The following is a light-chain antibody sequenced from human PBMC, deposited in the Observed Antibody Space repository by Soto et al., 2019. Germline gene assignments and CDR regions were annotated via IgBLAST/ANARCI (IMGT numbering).Light chain of an antibody. J-gene: IGKJ1*01. CDR2: GAS. CDR1: QTVISDY. V-gene: IGKV3-20*01. CDR3: QVYGNSMWT. Sequence: EIVLTQSPGTLSLSPGDSATLSCRASQTVISDYLTWYQQTPGQAPRLLIYGASSRANDTPDRFSGRGSGTDFSLTISRLEPGDFAVYYCQVYGNSMWTFGQGTKVEI.